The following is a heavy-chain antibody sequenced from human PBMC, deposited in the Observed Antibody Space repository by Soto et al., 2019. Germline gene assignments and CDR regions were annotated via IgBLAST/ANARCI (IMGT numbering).Heavy chain of an antibody. J-gene: IGHJ5*02. CDR2: IYYSGGT. CDR1: GGSISSGGYY. V-gene: IGHV4-31*03. Sequence: QVQLQESGPGLMKPSQTLSLTCTVSGGSISSGGYYWSWIRQHPGKGLEWIGYIYYSGGTYYNPSLKSRVTXAXXXSXXQFSLKLSSVTAADTAVYYCAREEGGGYDHRWFDPWGQGTLVTVSS. D-gene: IGHD5-12*01. CDR3: AREEGGGYDHRWFDP.